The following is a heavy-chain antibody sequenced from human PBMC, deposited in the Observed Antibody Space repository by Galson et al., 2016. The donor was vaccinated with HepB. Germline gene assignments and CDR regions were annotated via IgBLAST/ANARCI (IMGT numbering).Heavy chain of an antibody. Sequence: SLRLSCAASGFTFSNYGMHWVRQAPGRGLEWMALILYDGSYKYYADSVKGRFTISRDNSNNKLYLQMNSLRPEDTALYYCATDPEDEYGDYVGIFDHWGRGALVTVSS. CDR2: ILYDGSYK. V-gene: IGHV3-30*03. D-gene: IGHD4-17*01. CDR1: GFTFSNYG. CDR3: ATDPEDEYGDYVGIFDH. J-gene: IGHJ5*02.